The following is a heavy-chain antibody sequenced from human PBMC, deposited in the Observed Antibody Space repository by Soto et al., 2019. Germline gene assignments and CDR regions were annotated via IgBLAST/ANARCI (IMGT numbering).Heavy chain of an antibody. V-gene: IGHV3-7*01. D-gene: IGHD2-15*01. Sequence: GGSLRLSCAASGFTFSSYWMSWVRQAPGKGLEWVANIKQDGSEKYYVDSVKGRFTISRDNAKNSLYLQMNSLRAEDTAVYYCARISCSGGSCSPSAFDIWGQGTMVTVSS. CDR2: IKQDGSEK. CDR1: GFTFSSYW. J-gene: IGHJ3*02. CDR3: ARISCSGGSCSPSAFDI.